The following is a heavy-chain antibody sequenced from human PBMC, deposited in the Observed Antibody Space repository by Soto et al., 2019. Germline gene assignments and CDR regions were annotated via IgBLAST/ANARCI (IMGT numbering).Heavy chain of an antibody. Sequence: GGSLRLSCAASGFTFSSYGMHWVRQAPGKGLEWVAVISYDGSNKYYADSVKGRFTISRDNSKNTLYLQMNSLRAEDTAVYYCAKDKGPYCSSTSCSNWFDPWGQGTLVT. CDR1: GFTFSSYG. CDR2: ISYDGSNK. V-gene: IGHV3-30*18. CDR3: AKDKGPYCSSTSCSNWFDP. D-gene: IGHD2-2*01. J-gene: IGHJ5*02.